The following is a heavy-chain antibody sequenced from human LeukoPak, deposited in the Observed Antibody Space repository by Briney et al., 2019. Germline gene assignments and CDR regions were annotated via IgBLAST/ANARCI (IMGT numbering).Heavy chain of an antibody. D-gene: IGHD2-2*01. Sequence: ASVKVSCKASGYTFTSYYMHWVRQAPGQGLEWMGIINPSGGSTSYAQKFQGRVTMTRDTSTSTAYMELSSLRSEDTAVYYCARYRYCSSTSCSEWFDPWGQGTLVTVSS. CDR2: INPSGGST. CDR3: ARYRYCSSTSCSEWFDP. V-gene: IGHV1-46*01. J-gene: IGHJ5*02. CDR1: GYTFTSYY.